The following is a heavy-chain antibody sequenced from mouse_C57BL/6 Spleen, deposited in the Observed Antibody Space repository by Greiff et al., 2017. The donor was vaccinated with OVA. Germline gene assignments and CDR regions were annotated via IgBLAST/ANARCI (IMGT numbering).Heavy chain of an antibody. Sequence: DVHLVESGGGLVKPGGSLKLSCAASGFTFSDYGMHWVRPAPEKGLEWVAYISSGSSTIYYADTVKGRFTISRDNAKNTLFLQMTSLRSEDTAMYYCARGITTVVEDYFDYWGQGTTLTVSS. V-gene: IGHV5-17*01. D-gene: IGHD1-1*01. J-gene: IGHJ2*01. CDR1: GFTFSDYG. CDR3: ARGITTVVEDYFDY. CDR2: ISSGSSTI.